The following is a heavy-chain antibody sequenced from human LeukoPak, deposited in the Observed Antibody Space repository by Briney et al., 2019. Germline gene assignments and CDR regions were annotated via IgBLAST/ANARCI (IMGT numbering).Heavy chain of an antibody. J-gene: IGHJ4*02. Sequence: SETLSLTCTVSGDSISGYYWSWIRQPPGEGLEWIGYIYTGGSTNYNPSLKSRLTIAVDTSKNHFSLKLTSVTAADTDVYYCATSPMRYFDWFDCWGQGALVTVSS. CDR3: ATSPMRYFDWFDC. D-gene: IGHD3-9*01. V-gene: IGHV4-4*09. CDR2: IYTGGST. CDR1: GDSISGYY.